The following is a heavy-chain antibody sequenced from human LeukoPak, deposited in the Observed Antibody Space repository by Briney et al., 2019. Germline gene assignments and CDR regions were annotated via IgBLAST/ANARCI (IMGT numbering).Heavy chain of an antibody. Sequence: PGGSLRLSCAASGFTFSDYWMYWVRQGPGKGLVWVSRINSDDSSTSYADSVQGRFIISKDNAKNTLYLQMNILRAEDTAVYYCLGYCSGGNCYSGGYWGQGTLVTVSS. CDR1: GFTFSDYW. V-gene: IGHV3-74*01. J-gene: IGHJ4*02. CDR2: INSDDSST. CDR3: LGYCSGGNCYSGGY. D-gene: IGHD2-15*01.